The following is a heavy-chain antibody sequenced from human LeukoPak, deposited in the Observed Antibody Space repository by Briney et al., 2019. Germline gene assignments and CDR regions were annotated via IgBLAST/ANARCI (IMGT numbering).Heavy chain of an antibody. V-gene: IGHV4-31*03. CDR1: GGSISSGGYY. Sequence: SETLSLTCTVSGGSISSGGYYWSWIRQHPGKGLEWIGYIYYSGSTYYNPSLKSRVTISVDTSKNQFSLKLSSVTAADTAVYYCARVSYSSSWYEVAYYFDYWGQGILVTVSS. D-gene: IGHD6-13*01. CDR2: IYYSGST. J-gene: IGHJ4*02. CDR3: ARVSYSSSWYEVAYYFDY.